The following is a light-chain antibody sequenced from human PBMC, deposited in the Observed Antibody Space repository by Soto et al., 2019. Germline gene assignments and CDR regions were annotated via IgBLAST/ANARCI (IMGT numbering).Light chain of an antibody. V-gene: IGLV7-46*01. CDR1: AGPVTSGQY. Sequence: QAVVTQEPSLTVSPGGTVTLTCGSSAGPVTSGQYPYWFQQKPGQAPRTLIYDTNNKHSWTPARFSGSLLGGKAALTLSGAQPEDEAEYYCLIRHNGGQFFGSGTKLTVL. J-gene: IGLJ1*01. CDR2: DTN. CDR3: LIRHNGGQF.